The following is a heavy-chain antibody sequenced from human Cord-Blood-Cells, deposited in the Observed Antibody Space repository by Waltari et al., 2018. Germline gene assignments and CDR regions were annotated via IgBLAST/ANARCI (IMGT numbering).Heavy chain of an antibody. Sequence: QVQLVQSGAEVKKPAPSVKVSYKASGGTFSSYAISWVRQAPGQGLEWMGGIIPIFSTANYAQKFQGRVTITADEASSTAYMELSSLRSEDTAVYYCAKPGIAAAGTGDYWGQGTLVTVSS. CDR1: GGTFSSYA. J-gene: IGHJ4*02. D-gene: IGHD6-13*01. V-gene: IGHV1-69*01. CDR3: AKPGIAAAGTGDY. CDR2: IIPIFSTA.